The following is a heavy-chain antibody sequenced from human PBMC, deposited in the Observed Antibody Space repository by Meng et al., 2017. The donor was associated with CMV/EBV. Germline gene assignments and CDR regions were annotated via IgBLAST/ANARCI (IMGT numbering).Heavy chain of an antibody. V-gene: IGHV1-24*01. CDR1: GYTRTELS. CDR3: ATAKLDQEWFDP. Sequence: ASVKVSCKVSGYTRTELSMHWVRQAPGKGLEWMGGFEPEDGETIYAQKFQGRVTMTEDTSTDTAYMELSSLRSEDTAVYYCATAKLDQEWFDPWGQGTLVTVSS. J-gene: IGHJ5*02. D-gene: IGHD1/OR15-1a*01. CDR2: FEPEDGET.